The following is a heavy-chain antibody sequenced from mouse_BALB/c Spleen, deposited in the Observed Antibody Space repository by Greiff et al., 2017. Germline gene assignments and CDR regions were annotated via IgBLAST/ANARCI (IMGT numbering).Heavy chain of an antibody. V-gene: IGHV5-6*01. CDR1: GFTFSSYG. CDR3: AAITTVVRYFDY. Sequence: EVQGVESGGDLVKPGGSLKLSCAASGFTFSSYGMSWVRQTPDKRLEWVATISSGGSYTYYPDSVKGRFTISRDNAKNTLYLQMSSLKSEDTAMYYCAAITTVVRYFDYWGQGTTLTVSS. CDR2: ISSGGSYT. D-gene: IGHD1-1*01. J-gene: IGHJ2*01.